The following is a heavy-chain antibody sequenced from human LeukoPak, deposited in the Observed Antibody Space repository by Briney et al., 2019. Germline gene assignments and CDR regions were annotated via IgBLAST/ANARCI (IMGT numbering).Heavy chain of an antibody. CDR1: GFTFSDYY. V-gene: IGHV3-11*01. CDR2: ITTGSTI. J-gene: IGHJ4*02. CDR3: ARAYSSSWYVDY. Sequence: GGSLRLSCAASGFTFSDYYMIWIRQAPGKGLEWVSYITTGSTIYAADSVKGRFTISRDNAKNSLFLQMNSLRVEDTAVYYCARAYSSSWYVDYWGQGTLVTVSS. D-gene: IGHD6-13*01.